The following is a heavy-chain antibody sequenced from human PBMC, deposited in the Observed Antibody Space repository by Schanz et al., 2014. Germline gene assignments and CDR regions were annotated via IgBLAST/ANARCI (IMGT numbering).Heavy chain of an antibody. D-gene: IGHD5-18*01. Sequence: EVQLVKSGGGLVQPGGSLRLSCAASGFTFSSYWMHWVRQVPGKGLEWVSSISYGTSYIYYAESVKDRFTISRDNAKNSLYLQMNGLRAEDTAVYYCARVALPGYSSPRDAFDIWGQGTMVTVSS. CDR3: ARVALPGYSSPRDAFDI. CDR2: ISYGTSYI. V-gene: IGHV3-21*01. CDR1: GFTFSSYW. J-gene: IGHJ3*02.